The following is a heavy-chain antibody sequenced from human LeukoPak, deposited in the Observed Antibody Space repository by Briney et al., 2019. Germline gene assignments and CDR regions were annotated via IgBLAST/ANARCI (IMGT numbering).Heavy chain of an antibody. D-gene: IGHD1-26*01. CDR2: IRYDGSNK. CDR3: AKSVSLVTYFDY. V-gene: IGHV3-30*02. J-gene: IGHJ4*02. CDR1: GFTFSSYG. Sequence: GGSLRLSCAASGFTFSSYGMHWVRQAPGKGLERVAFIRYDGSNKYYADSVKGRFTISRDNSKNTLYLQMNSLGAEDTAVYYCAKSVSLVTYFDYWGQGTLVTVSS.